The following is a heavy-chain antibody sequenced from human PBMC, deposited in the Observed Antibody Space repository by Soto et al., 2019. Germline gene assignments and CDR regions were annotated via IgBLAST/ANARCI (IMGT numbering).Heavy chain of an antibody. J-gene: IGHJ4*02. CDR3: VKVGRGIQLWLDY. Sequence: LXLSCAASGFSFSNYAMNWVRQAPGKGLEWVSAIDTSGNSYYADSVKGQFAISRDNSKTTLYLQMNSLRDEDTAVYYCVKVGRGIQLWLDYSGQGSLVTVSS. CDR2: IDTSGNS. D-gene: IGHD5-18*01. V-gene: IGHV3-23*01. CDR1: GFSFSNYA.